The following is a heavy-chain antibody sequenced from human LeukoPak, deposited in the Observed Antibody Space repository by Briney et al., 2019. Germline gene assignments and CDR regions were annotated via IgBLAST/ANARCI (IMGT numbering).Heavy chain of an antibody. CDR3: ARHYGP. V-gene: IGHV4-30-2*03. CDR1: GGSIGSGGYS. D-gene: IGHD3-10*01. CDR2: IYHRGST. Sequence: SETLSITCTVSGGSIGSGGYSWSWIRQPPGKGLEWIGYIYHRGSTYYNPSLKSRVTISVDTSKNQFSLKLNSVTAADTAVYYCARHYGPWGQGTLVTVSS. J-gene: IGHJ5*02.